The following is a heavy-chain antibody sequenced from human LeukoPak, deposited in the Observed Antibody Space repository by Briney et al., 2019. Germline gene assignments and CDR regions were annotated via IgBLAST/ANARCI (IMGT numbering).Heavy chain of an antibody. J-gene: IGHJ4*02. Sequence: PGGSLRLSCAASGFTFSNYYMNWVRQAPGKGLEWVSSISSGSNYIYYADSLKGRFTISRDNAKNSLYLQMNSLRAEDTAVYYCATGVRGYSSALDYWGQGTLVTVSP. CDR3: ATGVRGYSSALDY. CDR1: GFTFSNYY. CDR2: ISSGSNYI. V-gene: IGHV3-21*01. D-gene: IGHD6-19*01.